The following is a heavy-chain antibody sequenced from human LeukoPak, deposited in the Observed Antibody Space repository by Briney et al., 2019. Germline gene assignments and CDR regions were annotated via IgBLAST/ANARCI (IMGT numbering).Heavy chain of an antibody. D-gene: IGHD6-13*01. CDR3: ARRAGYTSSWYEY. J-gene: IGHJ4*02. V-gene: IGHV4-59*01. CDR2: IHYSGDT. CDR1: GGSISSYF. Sequence: PSETLSLTCTVSGGSISSYFWSWIRQPPGKGLEWIGYIHYSGDTNYNSSLKNRVTISLDASKNQLSLKLSSVTAADTAVYYCARRAGYTSSWYEYWGQGTLVTVSS.